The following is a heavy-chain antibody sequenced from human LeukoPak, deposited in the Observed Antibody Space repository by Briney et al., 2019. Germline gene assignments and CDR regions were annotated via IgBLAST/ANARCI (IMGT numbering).Heavy chain of an antibody. V-gene: IGHV1-69*13. CDR1: GGTFSSYA. J-gene: IGHJ5*02. CDR3: ARGGRRLLWFGEFHPFDP. D-gene: IGHD3-10*01. CDR2: IIPIFGTA. Sequence: ASVKVSFKASGGTFSSYAISWVRQAPGQGLEWMGGIIPIFGTANYAQKFQGRVTITADESTSTAYMELSSLRSEDTAVYYCARGGRRLLWFGEFHPFDPWGQGTLVTVSS.